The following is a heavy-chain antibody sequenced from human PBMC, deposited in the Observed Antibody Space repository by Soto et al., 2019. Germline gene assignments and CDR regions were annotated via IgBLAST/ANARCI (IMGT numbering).Heavy chain of an antibody. J-gene: IGHJ4*02. Sequence: QVQLEQSGAEVKKPGSSVKVSCKASGGTFSSYTINWVRQAPGQGLEWMGRIIPIFGVTNYAQKFRGGVTITADQATSTAYRDLSSRRNNDTAVYYGIWASGRQGGDWGQGPLVSVSS. D-gene: IGHD3-10*01. V-gene: IGHV1-69*02. CDR3: IWASGRQGGD. CDR1: GGTFSSYT. CDR2: IIPIFGVT.